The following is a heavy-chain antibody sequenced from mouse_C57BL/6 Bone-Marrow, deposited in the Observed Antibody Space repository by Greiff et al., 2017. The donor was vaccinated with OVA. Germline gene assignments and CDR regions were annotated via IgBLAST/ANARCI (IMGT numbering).Heavy chain of an antibody. V-gene: IGHV3-6*01. D-gene: IGHD2-5*01. CDR2: ISYDGSN. J-gene: IGHJ1*03. CDR3: ARDYSNFYWYCDV. CDR1: GYSITSGYY. Sequence: ESGPGLVKPSQSLSLTCSVTGYSITSGYYWNWIRQFPGNKLEWMGYISYDGSNNYNPSLKNRISITRDTSKNQFFLKLNSVTTEDTATYYCARDYSNFYWYCDVWGTGTTVTVSS.